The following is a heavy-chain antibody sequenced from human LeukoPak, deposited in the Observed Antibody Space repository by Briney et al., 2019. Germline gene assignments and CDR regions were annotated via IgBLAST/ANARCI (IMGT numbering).Heavy chain of an antibody. Sequence: EPGGSLRLSCAASGFTFSSYWMSWVRQAPGKGLEWVAFIRNDGRSKYYGDSVKGRITISRDNSQNTLSLQVNSLRAEDTAVYYCAKDFDGSSYGILDTWGQGTLVTVSS. CDR3: AKDFDGSSYGILDT. V-gene: IGHV3-30*02. D-gene: IGHD2-2*01. CDR2: IRNDGRSK. CDR1: GFTFSSYW. J-gene: IGHJ5*02.